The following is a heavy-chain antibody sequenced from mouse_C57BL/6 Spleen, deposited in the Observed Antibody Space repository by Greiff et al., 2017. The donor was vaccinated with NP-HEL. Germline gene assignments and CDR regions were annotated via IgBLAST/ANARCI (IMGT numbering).Heavy chain of an antibody. CDR3: ARWVEAMDY. J-gene: IGHJ4*01. CDR2: IYPGSGNT. D-gene: IGHD1-1*01. Sequence: QLQQSGPELVKPGASVKISCKASGYSFTSYYIHWVKQRPGQGLEWIGWIYPGSGNTKYNEKFKGKATLTADTSSSTAYMQLSSLTSEDSAVYYCARWVEAMDYWGQGTSVTVSS. CDR1: GYSFTSYY. V-gene: IGHV1-66*01.